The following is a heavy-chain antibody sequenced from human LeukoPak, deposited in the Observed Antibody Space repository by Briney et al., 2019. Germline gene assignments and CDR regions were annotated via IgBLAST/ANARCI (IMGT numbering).Heavy chain of an antibody. CDR1: GGSISSSSYY. CDR3: PSNWFDP. V-gene: IGHV4-39*01. CDR2: IYYSGST. J-gene: IGHJ5*02. Sequence: PSETLSLTCTVSGGSISSSSYYWGWIRQPPGKELEWIGSIYYSGSTYYNPSLKSRVTISVDTSKNQFSLKLSSVTAADTAVYYCPSNWFDPWGQGTLVTVSS.